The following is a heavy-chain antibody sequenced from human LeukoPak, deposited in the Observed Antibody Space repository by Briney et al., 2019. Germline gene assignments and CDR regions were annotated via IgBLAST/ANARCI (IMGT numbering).Heavy chain of an antibody. CDR2: IYSGGGT. J-gene: IGHJ6*02. CDR1: GFTVSNTY. Sequence: GGSLRLSCAASGFTVSNTYMSWVRQAPGKGLEWVSLIYSGGGTYSADSVKGRFTISRDISKNTLYFQMNSLRAEDTAVYYCARDRSNYLGGYYYSGMDVWGQGTTVTVSS. V-gene: IGHV3-53*01. CDR3: ARDRSNYLGGYYYSGMDV. D-gene: IGHD4-11*01.